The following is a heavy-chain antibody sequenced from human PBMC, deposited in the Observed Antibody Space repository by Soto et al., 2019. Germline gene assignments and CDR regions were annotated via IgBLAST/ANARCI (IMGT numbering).Heavy chain of an antibody. Sequence: SETLSLTCVVSGGSFNNYFWSWIRQPPGKGLEWIGYIYYSGSTYYNPSLKSRVTISVDTSKNQFSLKLSSVTAADTAVYYCARDDSIEAFDIWGQGTMVTVSS. D-gene: IGHD3-16*01. CDR3: ARDDSIEAFDI. J-gene: IGHJ3*02. CDR1: GGSFNNYF. V-gene: IGHV4-59*06. CDR2: IYYSGST.